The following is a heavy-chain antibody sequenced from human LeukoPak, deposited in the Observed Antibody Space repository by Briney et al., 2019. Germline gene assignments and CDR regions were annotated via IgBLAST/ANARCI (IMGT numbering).Heavy chain of an antibody. CDR2: IGSGSGYI. CDR1: GFSFSTYR. D-gene: IGHD3-22*01. V-gene: IGHV3-21*01. Sequence: PGGSLRLSCAASGFSFSTYRMNWIRQAPGKGLEWVSSIGSGSGYIYYADSVKGRFTISRDNAKNSLYLQMNSLRVEDTAVYYCASYSGPPDYYDSSGYYDYWGQGTLVTVSS. CDR3: ASYSGPPDYYDSSGYYDY. J-gene: IGHJ4*02.